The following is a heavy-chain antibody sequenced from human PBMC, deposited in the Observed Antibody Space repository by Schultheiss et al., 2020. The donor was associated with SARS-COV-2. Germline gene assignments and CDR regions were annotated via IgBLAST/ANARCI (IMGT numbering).Heavy chain of an antibody. D-gene: IGHD3-9*01. J-gene: IGHJ6*02. V-gene: IGHV1-69*13. CDR2: IIPIFGTA. CDR3: AKNDDILTGYYPSYYYYGMDV. CDR1: GGTFSSYA. Sequence: SVKVSCKASGGTFSSYAISWVRQAPGQGLEWMGGIIPIFGTANYAQKFQGRVTITADESTSTAYMELSSLRAEDTAVYYCAKNDDILTGYYPSYYYYGMDVWGQGTTVTVSS.